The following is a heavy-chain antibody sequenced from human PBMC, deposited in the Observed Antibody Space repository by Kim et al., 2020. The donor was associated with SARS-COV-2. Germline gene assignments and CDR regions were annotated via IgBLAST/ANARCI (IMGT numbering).Heavy chain of an antibody. J-gene: IGHJ3*02. D-gene: IGHD2-21*02. V-gene: IGHV4-59*11. CDR3: ASPGVTANDAFDI. Sequence: SETLSLTCTVSSGAFSSHYWSWIRKPPGKGLEWIGYIYYNGNTKYNSSLKSRVTISVDTSKNQFSLKLTSVSAADTAFYYCASPGVTANDAFDIWGQGTMVTVSS. CDR2: IYYNGNT. CDR1: SGAFSSHY.